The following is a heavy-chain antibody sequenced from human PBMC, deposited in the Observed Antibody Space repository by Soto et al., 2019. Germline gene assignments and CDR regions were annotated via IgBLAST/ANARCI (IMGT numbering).Heavy chain of an antibody. V-gene: IGHV4-39*01. CDR2: IYYSGST. D-gene: IGHD6-13*01. CDR1: GGSISSSSYY. J-gene: IGHJ4*02. CDR3: ARQPQQLVMLWYY. Sequence: SETLSLTCTVSGGSISSSSYYWGWIRQPPGKGLEWIGSIYYSGSTYYNPSLKSRVTISVDTSKNQFSLKLSSVTAADTAVYYCARQPQQLVMLWYYWGQGTLVTVSS.